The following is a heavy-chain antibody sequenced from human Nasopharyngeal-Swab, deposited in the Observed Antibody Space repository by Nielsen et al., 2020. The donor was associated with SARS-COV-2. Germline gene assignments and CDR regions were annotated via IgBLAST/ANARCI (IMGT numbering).Heavy chain of an antibody. Sequence: SVKVSCKASGGTFSSYAISWVRQAPGQGLEWMGGIIPIFGTANYAQKFQGRVTITADDSTSTAYMELSSLRSEDTAVYYCARDRGAVARNYYYYGMDVWGQGTTVTVSS. CDR3: ARDRGAVARNYYYYGMDV. CDR2: IIPIFGTA. D-gene: IGHD6-19*01. CDR1: GGTFSSYA. J-gene: IGHJ6*02. V-gene: IGHV1-69*13.